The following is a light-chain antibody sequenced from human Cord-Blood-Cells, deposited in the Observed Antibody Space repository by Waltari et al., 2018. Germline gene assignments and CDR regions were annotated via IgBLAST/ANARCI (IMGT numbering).Light chain of an antibody. J-gene: IGKJ1*01. Sequence: AIRMTQSPSSLSASPGDRVTITCRASQGISSYLAWYQQKPGKAPKLLIYAASTLQSGVPSRFSDSGSGTDFTLTISCLQSEDFATYYCQQYYSYARTFGQGTKVEIK. V-gene: IGKV1-8*01. CDR3: QQYYSYART. CDR1: QGISSY. CDR2: AAS.